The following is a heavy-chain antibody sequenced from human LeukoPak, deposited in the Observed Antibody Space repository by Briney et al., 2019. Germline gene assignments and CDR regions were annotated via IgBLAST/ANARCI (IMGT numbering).Heavy chain of an antibody. CDR2: INPNSGGT. D-gene: IGHD1-20*01. CDR3: ARGITGTTVFDY. V-gene: IGHV1-2*02. CDR1: GYTFTGYY. Sequence: ASVKVSCKASGYTFTGYYMHWVRQAPGQGLEWMGWINPNSGGTNYARKFQGRVTMTRDTSISTAYMELSRLRSDDTAVYYCARGITGTTVFDYWGQGALVTVSS. J-gene: IGHJ4*02.